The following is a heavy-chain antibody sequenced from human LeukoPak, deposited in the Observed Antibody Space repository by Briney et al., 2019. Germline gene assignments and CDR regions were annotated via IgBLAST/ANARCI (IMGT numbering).Heavy chain of an antibody. J-gene: IGHJ4*02. V-gene: IGHV3-21*04. CDR2: ISSSSSYI. Sequence: GGTLRLSCAASGFTFSSYSMNWVRQAPGKGLEWVSSISSSSSYIYYADSVKGRFTISRDNAKNSLYLQMNSLRAEDTAVYYCARHLNYDILTGRPPSRRYYFDYWGQGTLVTVSS. D-gene: IGHD3-9*01. CDR1: GFTFSSYS. CDR3: ARHLNYDILTGRPPSRRYYFDY.